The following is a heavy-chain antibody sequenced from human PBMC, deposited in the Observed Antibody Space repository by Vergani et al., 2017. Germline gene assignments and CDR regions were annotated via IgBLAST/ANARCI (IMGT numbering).Heavy chain of an antibody. CDR2: IYPADSDT. J-gene: IGHJ4*02. Sequence: EVELVQSGPEMRKPGESLKISCKGSEYSLGNYWIGWVRQMPGKGLEWMGIIYPADSDTSYSPSFQGQVTISADKSISTAFLQWDSLKASNTALYYCARHTTYTDSWGQGTLVTVSS. V-gene: IGHV5-51*01. CDR1: EYSLGNYW. D-gene: IGHD1-1*01. CDR3: ARHTTYTDS.